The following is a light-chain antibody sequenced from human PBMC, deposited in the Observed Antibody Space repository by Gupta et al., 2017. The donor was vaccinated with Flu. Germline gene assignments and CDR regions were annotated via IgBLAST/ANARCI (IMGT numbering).Light chain of an antibody. V-gene: IGLV1-51*02. CDR3: ETWDTSLNAVV. CDR2: EDH. J-gene: IGLJ2*01. CDR1: SSNVGDKY. Sequence: QSVLTQPPSVSAAPGQKVTISCSGSSSNVGDKYVSWYQHLPGTAPKLLIYEDHKRPSGIPDRFSGSKFDTSATLDISGLQAGDEADYYCETWDTSLNAVVFGGGTKLTVL.